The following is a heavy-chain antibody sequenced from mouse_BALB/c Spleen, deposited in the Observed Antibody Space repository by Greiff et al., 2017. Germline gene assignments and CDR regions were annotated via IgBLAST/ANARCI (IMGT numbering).Heavy chain of an antibody. CDR1: GFNIKDYY. CDR3: NAFAY. Sequence: VQLQQSGAELVRSGASVKLSCTASGFNIKDYYMHWVKQRPEQGLEWIGWIDPENGDTEYAPKFQGKATMTADTSSNTPYLQLSSLTSEDTAVYYCNAFAYWGQGTLVTVSA. V-gene: IGHV14-4*02. CDR2: IDPENGDT. J-gene: IGHJ3*01.